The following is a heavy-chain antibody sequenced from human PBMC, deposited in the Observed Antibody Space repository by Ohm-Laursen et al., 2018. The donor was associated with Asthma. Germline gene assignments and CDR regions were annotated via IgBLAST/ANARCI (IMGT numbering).Heavy chain of an antibody. Sequence: TLSLTCALSGCYIYTHWWSWVRQPPGKGLEWIAEISHSGAASFNPSLTSRVTISLDKSKTHFSLELTSVTAADTAVYYCARTIGWYSLDLWGQGTLVTVSS. CDR3: ARTIGWYSLDL. J-gene: IGHJ4*02. V-gene: IGHV4-4*02. CDR2: ISHSGAA. CDR1: GCYIYTHW. D-gene: IGHD6-19*01.